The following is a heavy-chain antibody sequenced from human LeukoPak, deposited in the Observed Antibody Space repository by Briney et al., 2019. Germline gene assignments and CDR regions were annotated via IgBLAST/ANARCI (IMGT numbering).Heavy chain of an antibody. J-gene: IGHJ4*02. Sequence: GGSLRLSCAASGFTFSSYSMNWVRQAPGKGLEWVSSISSSSSYIYYADSVRGRFTISRDNAKNSLYLQMNSLRAEDTAVYYCAKDQPNCSGGTCYPRVFDYWGQGTLVTVSS. CDR2: ISSSSSYI. D-gene: IGHD2-15*01. V-gene: IGHV3-21*01. CDR3: AKDQPNCSGGTCYPRVFDY. CDR1: GFTFSSYS.